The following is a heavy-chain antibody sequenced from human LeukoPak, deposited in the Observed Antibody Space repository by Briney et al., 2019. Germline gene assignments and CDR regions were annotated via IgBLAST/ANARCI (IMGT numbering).Heavy chain of an antibody. V-gene: IGHV3-21*01. Sequence: PGGSLRLSCAASGFTFSSYSMNWVRQAPGRGLEWVSSISSSSSYIYYADSVKGRFTISRDNAKNSLYLQMNSLRAEDTAVYYCARAPPVWVGYSYTTYFDYWGQGTLVTVSS. CDR3: ARAPPVWVGYSYTTYFDY. D-gene: IGHD5-18*01. CDR1: GFTFSSYS. CDR2: ISSSSSYI. J-gene: IGHJ4*02.